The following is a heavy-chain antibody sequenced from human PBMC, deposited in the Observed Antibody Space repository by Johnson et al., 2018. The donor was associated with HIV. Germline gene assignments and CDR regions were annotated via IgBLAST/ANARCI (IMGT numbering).Heavy chain of an antibody. J-gene: IGHJ3*02. CDR3: ARDGIYSSPWDAFDI. Sequence: VQLVESGGGLIQPGGSLRLSCVGSGLSVSDNYMSWVRQAPGKGLEWVSIIYSGGSTYYADSVKGRFTISRDNAKNSRYLQIDSLRAEDTAVYYCARDGIYSSPWDAFDIWDQGTVVTVSS. CDR1: GLSVSDNY. D-gene: IGHD6-19*01. CDR2: IYSGGST. V-gene: IGHV3-53*01.